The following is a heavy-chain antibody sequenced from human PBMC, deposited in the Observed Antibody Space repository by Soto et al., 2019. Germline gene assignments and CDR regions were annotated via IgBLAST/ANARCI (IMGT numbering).Heavy chain of an antibody. V-gene: IGHV3-7*03. D-gene: IGHD2-2*01. CDR2: IKQDGSEK. J-gene: IGHJ4*02. Sequence: PGGSLRLSCAASGFTFSSYWMSWVRQAPGKGLEWVANIKQDGSEKYYVDSVKGRFTISRDNAKNSLYLQMNSLRAEDTAVYYCARDKVVVVPAADYYFDYWGQGTLVTVLL. CDR1: GFTFSSYW. CDR3: ARDKVVVVPAADYYFDY.